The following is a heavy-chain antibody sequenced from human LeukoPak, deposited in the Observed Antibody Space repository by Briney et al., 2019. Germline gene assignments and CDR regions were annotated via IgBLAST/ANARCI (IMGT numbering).Heavy chain of an antibody. CDR1: EFSFSSYW. CDR3: ARGSSSSWLYYFDS. J-gene: IGHJ4*02. D-gene: IGHD6-13*01. CDR2: TNSDGGST. V-gene: IGHV3-74*01. Sequence: GGSLRLSCAASEFSFSSYWMHWVRQAPGKGLMWVSGTNSDGGSTSYAESVKGRFTISRDNAKNTLYLQMSSLSAEDTAVYYCARGSSSSWLYYFDSWGQGTLVTVSS.